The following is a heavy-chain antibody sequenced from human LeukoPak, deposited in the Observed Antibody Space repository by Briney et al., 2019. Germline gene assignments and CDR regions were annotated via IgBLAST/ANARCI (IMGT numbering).Heavy chain of an antibody. CDR2: ISGSGGGT. D-gene: IGHD3-22*01. V-gene: IGHV3-23*01. CDR3: ARYDYYDSSGYKIAEYFQH. Sequence: PGGSLRLSCAASGFTFNSYAMSWVRQAPERGLEWVATISGSGGGTYYADSVKGRFTISRDDSKNTLYLQMNSLRAEDTAVYYCARYDYYDSSGYKIAEYFQHWGQGTLVTVSS. CDR1: GFTFNSYA. J-gene: IGHJ1*01.